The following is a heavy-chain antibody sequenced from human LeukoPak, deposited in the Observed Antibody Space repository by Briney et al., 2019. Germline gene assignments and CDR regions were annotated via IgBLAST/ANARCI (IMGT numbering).Heavy chain of an antibody. V-gene: IGHV3-30*18. Sequence: GGSLRLSCAASGFTFSSFGMHWVRQAPGKGLEWVAVISYDGSDKYYADSVKGRFTISRDNSKNTLYLQMNSLRAEDTAVYYCAKDRDSRQGCDYWGQGTLVTVSS. CDR3: AKDRDSRQGCDY. CDR1: GFTFSSFG. J-gene: IGHJ4*02. D-gene: IGHD2-15*01. CDR2: ISYDGSDK.